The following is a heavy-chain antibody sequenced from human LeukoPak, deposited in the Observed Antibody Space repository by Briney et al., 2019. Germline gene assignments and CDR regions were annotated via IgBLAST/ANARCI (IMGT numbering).Heavy chain of an antibody. CDR1: GYTFTSYA. V-gene: IGHV1-3*03. D-gene: IGHD3-22*01. J-gene: IGHJ4*02. Sequence: GASVKVSCKASGYTFTSYAMHWVRQAPGQRLEWMGWINAGNGNTKYSQEFQGRVTITRDTSVSTAYMELSSLRSEDMAVYYCARGTYDSSGYYYFDYWGQGTLVTVSS. CDR3: ARGTYDSSGYYYFDY. CDR2: INAGNGNT.